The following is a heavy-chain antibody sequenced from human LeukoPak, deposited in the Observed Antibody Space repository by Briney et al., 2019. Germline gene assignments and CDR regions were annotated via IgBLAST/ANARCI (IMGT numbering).Heavy chain of an antibody. D-gene: IGHD5-18*01. J-gene: IGHJ4*02. CDR2: IYHSGST. CDR3: ATLGYSYGTDY. CDR1: GGSISSSNW. V-gene: IGHV4-4*02. Sequence: SETLSLTCAVSGGSISSSNWWSWVRQPPGKGLEWIGEIYHSGSTNYNPSLKSRVTISVDTSKNQFSLKLSSVTAADTAVYYCATLGYSYGTDYWGQGTLVTVSS.